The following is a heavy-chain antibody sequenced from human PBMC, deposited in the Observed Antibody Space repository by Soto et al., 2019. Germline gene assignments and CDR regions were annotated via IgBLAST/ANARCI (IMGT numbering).Heavy chain of an antibody. CDR3: ARDLDGSLDY. CDR1: GGSINNYY. CDR2: VYYTGST. J-gene: IGHJ4*02. V-gene: IGHV4-59*01. Sequence: PSETLSLTCTVSGGSINNYYWNWIRQPPGKGLEWIGYVYYTGSTKYNPSLMTPVTISLDTSKSQFSLRLNSVTAAGTAVYYCARDLDGSLDYWGQGTLVTVSS.